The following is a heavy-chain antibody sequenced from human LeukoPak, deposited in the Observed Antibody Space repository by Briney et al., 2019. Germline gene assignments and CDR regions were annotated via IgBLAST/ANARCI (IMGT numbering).Heavy chain of an antibody. D-gene: IGHD1-26*01. CDR2: ISSSGNTI. V-gene: IGHV3-48*03. Sequence: GGSLRLSCAASGFTFSSYEMNWVRQAPGKGLEWVSYISSSGNTIYYVDSVKGRFTISRDNAKNSLYLQMNSLRAEDTAIYYCARDIRWEPGPWGQGTLVTVSS. J-gene: IGHJ5*02. CDR1: GFTFSSYE. CDR3: ARDIRWEPGP.